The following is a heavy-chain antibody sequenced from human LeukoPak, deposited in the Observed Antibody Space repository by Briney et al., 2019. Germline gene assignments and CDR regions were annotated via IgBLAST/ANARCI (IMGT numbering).Heavy chain of an antibody. V-gene: IGHV3-43*02. CDR3: ANDIVAGYCSGGSCYRRQNRFDP. CDR2: ISGDGGST. CDR1: GVTFGDYA. J-gene: IGHJ5*02. Sequence: GGSLRLTCAASGVTFGDYAMHWGRQAPGKGLEWVSLISGDGGSTYNADPVSRRSTISRDNSNNSPLLQISSPSADHTASYYCANDIVAGYCSGGSCYRRQNRFDPWGQGTLGTVSS. D-gene: IGHD2-15*01.